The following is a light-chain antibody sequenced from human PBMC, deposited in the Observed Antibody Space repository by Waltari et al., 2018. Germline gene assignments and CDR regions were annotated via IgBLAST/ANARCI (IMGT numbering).Light chain of an antibody. V-gene: IGKV1-8*01. CDR1: QGISSY. Sequence: AIRMTQSPSSFSASTGDRVTITCRASQGISSYLAWYQQKPGKAPKLLIYAASTLQSGVPSRFSGSGSGTDFTLTISCLQSGDFATYYCQQYYSYPPGTFGPGTKVDIK. CDR2: AAS. J-gene: IGKJ3*01. CDR3: QQYYSYPPGT.